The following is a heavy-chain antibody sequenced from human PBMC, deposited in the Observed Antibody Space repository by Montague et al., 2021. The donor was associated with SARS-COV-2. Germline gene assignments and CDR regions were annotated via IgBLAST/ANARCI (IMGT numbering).Heavy chain of an antibody. CDR3: AGGVVVPAAIGHWYFDL. J-gene: IGHJ2*01. CDR2: IYYSGST. CDR1: GGSISSSSYY. V-gene: IGHV4-39*01. D-gene: IGHD2-2*02. Sequence: SETLSLTCTVSGGSISSSSYYWGRIRQPPGKVLEWNGSIYYSGSTYYXXXLKSRVTISVDTSKNQFSLKLSSVTAADTAVYYCAGGVVVPAAIGHWYFDLWGRGTLVIVSS.